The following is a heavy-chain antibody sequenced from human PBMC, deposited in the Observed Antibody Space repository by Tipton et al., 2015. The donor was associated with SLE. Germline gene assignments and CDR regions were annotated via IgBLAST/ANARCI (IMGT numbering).Heavy chain of an antibody. J-gene: IGHJ3*02. CDR1: GGSISSSSYY. D-gene: IGHD3-10*01. CDR2: IYYSGST. Sequence: TLSLTCIVSGGSISSSSYYWGWIRQPPGKGLEWIGSIYYSGSTYYNPSLKSRVTISVNTSKNQFSRKLSSVTAADTAVYYWAREPSMVGAFDIWGQGTRVTVSS. CDR3: AREPSMVGAFDI. V-gene: IGHV4-39*07.